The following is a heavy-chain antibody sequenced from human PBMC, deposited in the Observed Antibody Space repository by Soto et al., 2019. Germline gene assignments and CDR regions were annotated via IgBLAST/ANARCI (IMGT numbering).Heavy chain of an antibody. V-gene: IGHV3-30*18. D-gene: IGHD3-3*01. CDR3: GKDLATIFGGDY. Sequence: GGSLRLSCEASGFTFSSYGMHWVRQAPGKGLQWVAVISYDGSKRYYADSVIGRFTISRDNSKNTLYLQMNSLGAEDTAVYYCGKDLATIFGGDYWGQGTLVTVSS. CDR2: ISYDGSKR. CDR1: GFTFSSYG. J-gene: IGHJ4*02.